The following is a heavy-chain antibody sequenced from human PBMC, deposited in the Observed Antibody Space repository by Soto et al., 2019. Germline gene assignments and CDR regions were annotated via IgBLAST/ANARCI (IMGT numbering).Heavy chain of an antibody. CDR3: AKEGGGYCSGGSCYPPHYYYYYYMDV. CDR1: GFTFSSYA. Sequence: GGSLRLSCAASGFTFSSYAMSWVRQAPGKGLEWVSAISGSGGSTYYADSVKGRFTISRGNSKNTLYLQMNSLRAEDTAVYYGAKEGGGYCSGGSCYPPHYYYYYYMDVWGKGTTVTVSS. J-gene: IGHJ6*03. CDR2: ISGSGGST. V-gene: IGHV3-23*01. D-gene: IGHD2-15*01.